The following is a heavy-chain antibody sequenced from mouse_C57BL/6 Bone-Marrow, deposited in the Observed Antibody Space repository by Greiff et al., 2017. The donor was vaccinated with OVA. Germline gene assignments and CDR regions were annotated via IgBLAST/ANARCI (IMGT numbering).Heavy chain of an antibody. CDR1: GYTFTSYW. CDR2: IYPSDSET. CDR3: ARKGKTGAFAY. Sequence: QVQLKQPGAELVRPGSSVKLSCKASGYTFTSYWMDWVKQRPGQGLEWIGNIYPSDSETHYNQKFKDKATLTVDKSSSTAYMQLSSLTSEDSAVYYCARKGKTGAFAYWGQGTLVTVSA. V-gene: IGHV1-61*01. J-gene: IGHJ3*01. D-gene: IGHD4-1*01.